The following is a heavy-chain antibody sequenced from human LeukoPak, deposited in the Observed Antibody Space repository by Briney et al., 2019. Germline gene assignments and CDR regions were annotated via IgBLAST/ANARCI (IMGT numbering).Heavy chain of an antibody. CDR2: IYTSGST. Sequence: SETLSLTCTVSGGSISSYYWSWIRQPAGKGLEWIGRIYTSGSTNYNPSLKSRVTMSVDTSKSQFSLNLMSVTAADTAVYYCTRDTGTTGEVKLDPWGQGTLVTVSS. J-gene: IGHJ5*02. CDR1: GGSISSYY. V-gene: IGHV4-4*07. D-gene: IGHD4-17*01. CDR3: TRDTGTTGEVKLDP.